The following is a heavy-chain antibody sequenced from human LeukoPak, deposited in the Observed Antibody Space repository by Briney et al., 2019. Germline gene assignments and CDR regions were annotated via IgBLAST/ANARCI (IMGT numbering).Heavy chain of an antibody. V-gene: IGHV4-61*02. D-gene: IGHD1-26*01. J-gene: IGHJ4*02. CDR2: IYTSGST. CDR1: GASISSGSYY. CDR3: ARDRGSYFFDY. Sequence: PSETLSLTCTVSGASISSGSYYWSWIRQPAGKGLEWIGRIYTSGSTNYNPSLKSRVTISVDTSKNQFSLKLSSVTAADTAVYYCARDRGSYFFDYWGQGTLVTVSS.